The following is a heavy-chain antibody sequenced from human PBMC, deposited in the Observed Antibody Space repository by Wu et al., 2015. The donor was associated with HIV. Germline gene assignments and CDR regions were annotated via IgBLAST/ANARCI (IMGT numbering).Heavy chain of an antibody. CDR3: ARGSPLDYDFWSGYPFDY. J-gene: IGHJ4*02. D-gene: IGHD3-3*01. CDR2: INPSGGST. V-gene: IGHV1-46*03. Sequence: QVQLVQSGAEVKKPGASVKVSCKASGYTFTSYYMHWVRQAPGQGLEWMGIINPSGGSTSYAQKFQGRVTMTRDTSTSTVYMELSSLRSEDTAVYYCARGSPLDYDFWSGYPFDYWGQGTLVTVSS. CDR1: GYTFTSYY.